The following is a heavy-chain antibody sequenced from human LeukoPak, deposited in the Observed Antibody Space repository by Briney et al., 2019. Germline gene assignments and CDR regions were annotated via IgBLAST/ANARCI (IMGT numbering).Heavy chain of an antibody. Sequence: GGPRKFSCEASGFTFASNWLSWFGNVPGGGLAWVANIKPDGSAEYYAASVKGRFTVSRDNAKNSLYLQMNSLRVEDTAVYYCARANNSSWHNWGQGTLVTVSS. CDR1: GFTFASNW. V-gene: IGHV3-7*01. D-gene: IGHD6-13*01. J-gene: IGHJ4*02. CDR2: IKPDGSAE. CDR3: ARANNSSWHN.